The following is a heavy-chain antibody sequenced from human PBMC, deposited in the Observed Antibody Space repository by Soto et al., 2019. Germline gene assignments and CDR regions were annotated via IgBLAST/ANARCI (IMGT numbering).Heavy chain of an antibody. CDR1: GGSISSSSYY. V-gene: IGHV4-39*01. CDR2: IYYSGST. Sequence: QLQLQESGPGLVKPSETLSLTCTVSGGSISSSSYYWGWIRQPPGKGLEWIGSIYYSGSTYYNPSLKTRVTIPVDTSKNQFSLKLSSLTAADTAVYDCAAWDYYGSGWSAGMDVWGQGTTLTVSS. CDR3: AAWDYYGSGWSAGMDV. J-gene: IGHJ6*02. D-gene: IGHD3-10*01.